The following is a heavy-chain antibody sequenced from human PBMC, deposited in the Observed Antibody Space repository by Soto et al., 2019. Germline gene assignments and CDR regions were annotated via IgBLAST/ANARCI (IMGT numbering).Heavy chain of an antibody. D-gene: IGHD1-7*01. Sequence: SETLSLTCAVYGGSFSGYYWSWIRQPPGKGLEWIGEINHSGSTNYNPSLKSRVTVSVDTSKNQFSLKLSSVTAADTAVYYCARFITGTTFDYWGQGSLVTVPS. V-gene: IGHV4-34*01. J-gene: IGHJ4*02. CDR2: INHSGST. CDR3: ARFITGTTFDY. CDR1: GGSFSGYY.